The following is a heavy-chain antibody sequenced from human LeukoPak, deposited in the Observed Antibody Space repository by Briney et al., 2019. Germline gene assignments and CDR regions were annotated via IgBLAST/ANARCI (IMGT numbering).Heavy chain of an antibody. Sequence: PGGSLRLSCTASGFTFGLSSMNWVRQAPGKGLEWGSYIRVSGTTIYYADSMKGRITISRDNAKNSLYLQMNSLTAEDTAVYFCARDSRSHCGTAACYGPYFDYWGQGILVTVSS. V-gene: IGHV3-48*01. CDR2: IRVSGTTI. CDR1: GFTFGLSS. J-gene: IGHJ4*02. D-gene: IGHD2-2*01. CDR3: ARDSRSHCGTAACYGPYFDY.